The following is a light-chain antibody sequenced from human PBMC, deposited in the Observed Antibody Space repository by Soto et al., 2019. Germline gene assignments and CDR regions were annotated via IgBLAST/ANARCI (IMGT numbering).Light chain of an antibody. CDR1: QGISSW. CDR2: DVS. J-gene: IGKJ1*01. V-gene: IGKV1-5*01. Sequence: IQMTHSPSSLSASVGDRVTTTCRASQGISSWLAWYQQKPGKAPKLLIYDVSSLGSGVPSRFSGSGSGTEFTLTISSLQPDDFATYYCQQSYSTLWTFGQGTKVDIK. CDR3: QQSYSTLWT.